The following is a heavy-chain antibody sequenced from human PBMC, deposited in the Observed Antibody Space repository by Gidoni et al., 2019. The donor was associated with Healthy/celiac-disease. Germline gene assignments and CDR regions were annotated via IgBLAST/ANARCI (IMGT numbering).Heavy chain of an antibody. CDR1: GYSFTSYW. J-gene: IGHJ5*02. Sequence: EVQRVQSGAEVKKPGESLRISCKGSGYSFTSYWISWVRQMPGKGLEWMGRIDPSDSYTNYSPSFQGHVTISADKSISTAYLQWSSLKASDTAMYYCARHSEQWLVRGWFDPWGQGTLVTVSS. V-gene: IGHV5-10-1*03. D-gene: IGHD6-19*01. CDR3: ARHSEQWLVRGWFDP. CDR2: IDPSDSYT.